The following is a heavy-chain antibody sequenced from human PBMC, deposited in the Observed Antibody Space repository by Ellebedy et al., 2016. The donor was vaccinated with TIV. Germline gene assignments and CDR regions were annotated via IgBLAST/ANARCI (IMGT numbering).Heavy chain of an antibody. J-gene: IGHJ3*01. CDR1: GFSFRSYW. D-gene: IGHD1-26*01. CDR2: ITQDESQR. Sequence: GESLKISCAASGFSFRSYWMSSVRQAPGRGLEWVANITQDESQRYYVDSVKGRFTISRDNTQNSLYLQMNSLRAEDTAVYFCATDGSYGDFRSPAHAFEAWGQGTMVSVSS. V-gene: IGHV3-7*01. CDR3: ATDGSYGDFRSPAHAFEA.